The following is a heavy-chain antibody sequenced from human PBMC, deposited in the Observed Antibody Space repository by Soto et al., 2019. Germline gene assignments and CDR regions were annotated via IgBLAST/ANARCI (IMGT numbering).Heavy chain of an antibody. D-gene: IGHD1-26*01. CDR2: INGRGNYI. J-gene: IGHJ4*02. CDR3: VREDGKVGTNSAFDY. CDR1: GFTFSTYT. V-gene: IGHV3-21*01. Sequence: PGGALRLSCASSGFTFSTYTMNWVRQAQGTGLEWVSSINGRGNYIYYAESVKGRFTISRDNAKNSLYLQMDRLRAEDTALYYCVREDGKVGTNSAFDYWGLGALVTVSS.